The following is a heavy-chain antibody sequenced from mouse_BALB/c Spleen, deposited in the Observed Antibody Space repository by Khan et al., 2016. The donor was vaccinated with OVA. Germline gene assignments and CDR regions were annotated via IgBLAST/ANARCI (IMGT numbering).Heavy chain of an antibody. CDR1: GFTFNTNA. CDR2: IRSKSNNYAT. D-gene: IGHD1-1*01. Sequence: EVQLVETGGGLVQPKGSLKLSCAASGFTFNTNAMNWVRQAPGKGLEWVARIRSKSNNYATYYSDSVKDRFTISRDDSQSMHYLQRNNLKTEDTAMYYPITVGAYWGQGTLVTVSA. CDR3: ITVGAY. V-gene: IGHV10S3*01. J-gene: IGHJ3*01.